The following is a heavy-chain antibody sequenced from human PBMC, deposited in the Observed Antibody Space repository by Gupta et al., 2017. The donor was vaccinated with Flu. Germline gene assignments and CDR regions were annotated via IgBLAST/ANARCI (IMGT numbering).Heavy chain of an antibody. J-gene: IGHJ4*02. CDR2: SGGYI. CDR3: AGEVLAGPTAYDY. D-gene: IGHD4-17*01. Sequence: SGGYIYYADSVKGRFTISRDNAKNSLYLQMNSLRAEDTAVYYCAGEVLAGPTAYDYWGQGTLVTVSS. V-gene: IGHV3-21*01.